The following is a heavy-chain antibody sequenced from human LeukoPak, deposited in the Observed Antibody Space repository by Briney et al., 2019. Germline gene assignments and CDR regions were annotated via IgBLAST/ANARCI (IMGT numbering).Heavy chain of an antibody. CDR1: GYSISSGYY. CDR2: IYHSGST. CDR3: ARDYCSSTGCRTDY. Sequence: SETLSLTCTVSGYSISSGYYWGWIRQPPGKGLEWIGSIYHSGSTYYNPSLKSRVTISVDTSKNQFSLKLSSVTAADTAVYYCARDYCSSTGCRTDYWGQGTLVTVSS. J-gene: IGHJ4*02. D-gene: IGHD2-2*01. V-gene: IGHV4-38-2*02.